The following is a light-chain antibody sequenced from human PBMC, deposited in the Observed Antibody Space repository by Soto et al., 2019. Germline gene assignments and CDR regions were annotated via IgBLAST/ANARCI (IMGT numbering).Light chain of an antibody. CDR2: GAS. Sequence: EIVMTQSPATLSISPGERVTLSCRASQSVSNNLAWYQQKPGQAPRLLIYGASTRATGIPARFSGSGSGTEFTLTISGLQSEDFAVYYCQQYGRPSRTFGQGTKVEIK. CDR1: QSVSNN. CDR3: QQYGRPSRT. V-gene: IGKV3-15*01. J-gene: IGKJ1*01.